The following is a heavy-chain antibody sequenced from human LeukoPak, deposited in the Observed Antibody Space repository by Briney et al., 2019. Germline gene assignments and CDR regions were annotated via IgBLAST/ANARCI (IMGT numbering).Heavy chain of an antibody. J-gene: IGHJ3*02. CDR3: ARDSRLTDAFDI. Sequence: PSETLSLTCTVSGYSISSGYYWGWIRQPPGKGLEWIGYIYYSGSTNYNPSLKSRVTISVDTSKNQFSLKLSSVTAADTAVYYCARDSRLTDAFDIWGQGTIVTVSS. CDR1: GYSISSGYY. V-gene: IGHV4-38-2*02. CDR2: IYYSGST. D-gene: IGHD2-2*01.